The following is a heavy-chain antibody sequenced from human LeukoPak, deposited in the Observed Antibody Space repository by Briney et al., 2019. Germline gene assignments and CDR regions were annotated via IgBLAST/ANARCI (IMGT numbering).Heavy chain of an antibody. J-gene: IGHJ4*02. CDR2: IRYVASNE. CDR3: ARFDYWSGFYPLDH. D-gene: IGHD3-3*01. Sequence: GGSLRLSCAASGFTFSLYGMQWVRQAPGKGLQWVAFIRYVASNEYYVDSVKGRFTISRDNSENTLYLQMNSLRTEDTAVYYCARFDYWSGFYPLDHWGQGTLVTVSS. CDR1: GFTFSLYG. V-gene: IGHV3-30*02.